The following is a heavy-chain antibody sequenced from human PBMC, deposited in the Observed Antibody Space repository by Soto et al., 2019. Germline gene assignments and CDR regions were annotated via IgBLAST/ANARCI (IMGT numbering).Heavy chain of an antibody. CDR3: AGEGGGAVAVLVY. J-gene: IGHJ4*02. Sequence: QVQLVQSGAEVKKPGSSVKVSCTASGGTFSSYAISWVRQAPGQGLEWMGGIIPIFGTANNAQKVQGRVTITAAESTSTAYMELSSLRSEDTAVYYCAGEGGGAVAVLVYWGQGTLVTVSS. V-gene: IGHV1-69*01. CDR2: IIPIFGTA. D-gene: IGHD6-19*01. CDR1: GGTFSSYA.